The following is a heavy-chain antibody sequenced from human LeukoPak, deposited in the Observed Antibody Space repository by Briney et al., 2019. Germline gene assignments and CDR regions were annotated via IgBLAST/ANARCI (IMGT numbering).Heavy chain of an antibody. CDR3: ARRYCSSTSCYLDY. J-gene: IGHJ4*02. CDR1: GYTFTSYD. Sequence: ASVKVSCKGSGYTFTSYDINWVRQATGQGLEWMGWMNPNSGNTGYAQKFQGRVTMTRNTSISTAYMELSSLRSEDTAVYYCARRYCSSTSCYLDYWSQGTLVTVSS. D-gene: IGHD2-2*01. CDR2: MNPNSGNT. V-gene: IGHV1-8*01.